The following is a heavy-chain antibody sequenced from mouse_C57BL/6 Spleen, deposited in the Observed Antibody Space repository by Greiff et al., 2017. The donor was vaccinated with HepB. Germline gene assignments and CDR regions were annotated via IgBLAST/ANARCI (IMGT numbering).Heavy chain of an antibody. V-gene: IGHV1-81*01. CDR3: ARNYGSSYEWFAY. CDR1: GYTFTSYG. CDR2: IYPRSGNT. D-gene: IGHD1-1*01. Sequence: VQLQESGAELARPGASVKLSCKASGYTFTSYGISWVKQRTGQGLEWIGEIYPRSGNTYYNEKFKGKATLTADKSSSTAYMELRSLTSEDSAVYFCARNYGSSYEWFAYWGQGTLVTVSA. J-gene: IGHJ3*01.